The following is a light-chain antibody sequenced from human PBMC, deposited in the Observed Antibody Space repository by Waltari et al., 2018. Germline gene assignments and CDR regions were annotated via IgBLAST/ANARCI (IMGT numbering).Light chain of an antibody. Sequence: QSVLTQSPSASGTPGQRVTISCSGSNSNLGSNFVYWYQQLPGTAPKLLIYRNNQRPSGVPDRFSCSVSGTSASLAISGLRSEDEADYYCAAWDDSLSGSWLFGGGTKLTVL. V-gene: IGLV1-47*01. CDR2: RNN. J-gene: IGLJ3*02. CDR3: AAWDDSLSGSWL. CDR1: NSNLGSNF.